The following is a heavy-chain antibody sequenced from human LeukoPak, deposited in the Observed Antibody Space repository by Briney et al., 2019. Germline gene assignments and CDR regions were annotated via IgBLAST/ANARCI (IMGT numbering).Heavy chain of an antibody. CDR2: ISSSDVI. D-gene: IGHD3-22*01. V-gene: IGHV3-11*01. J-gene: IGHJ4*02. Sequence: PGGSLRLSCAASGFTFSDYYMSWIRQAPGKGLEWISYISSSDVIWYADSVKGRFTISRDDTKNSLYLQMNCLRAEDTALYYCILSSGYMYYFDYWGQGTLVTVSS. CDR1: GFTFSDYY. CDR3: ILSSGYMYYFDY.